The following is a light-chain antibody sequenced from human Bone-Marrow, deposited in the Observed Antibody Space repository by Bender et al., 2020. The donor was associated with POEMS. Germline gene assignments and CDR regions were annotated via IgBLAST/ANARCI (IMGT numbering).Light chain of an antibody. CDR3: CSQTSSRTLGV. V-gene: IGLV2-14*01. J-gene: IGLJ1*01. CDR1: GSDVGRFNY. Sequence: QSALTQPASVSGSPGQSITISCTGTGSDVGRFNYVSWFQQHPGKVPKLMIYDVSNRPSWVSNRFSGSRSVDTASLTISGLQAEDEADYYCCSQTSSRTLGVFGTGTRVTV. CDR2: DVS.